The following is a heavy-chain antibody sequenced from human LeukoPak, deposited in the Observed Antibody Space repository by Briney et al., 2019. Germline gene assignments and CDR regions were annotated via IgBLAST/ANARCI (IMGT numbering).Heavy chain of an antibody. CDR3: ARDHEVGGYYFSGPTDS. J-gene: IGHJ3*02. Sequence: SETLSLTCTVSGGSISSHYWSWIRQPAGKGLEWIGRIYTSGSTNYNPSLKSRVTMSVDTSKNQFSLKLSSVTAADTAVYYCARDHEVGGYYFSGPTDSWGQGTMVTVS. V-gene: IGHV4-4*07. CDR1: GGSISSHY. CDR2: IYTSGST. D-gene: IGHD3-10*01.